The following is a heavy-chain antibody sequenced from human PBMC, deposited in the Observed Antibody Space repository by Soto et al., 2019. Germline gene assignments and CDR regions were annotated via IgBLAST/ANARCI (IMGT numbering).Heavy chain of an antibody. Sequence: GESLKISCKGSGYSFTNHWIAWVRQMPGKGLEWMAIVFPADSDTRYSPSLQGQVTVSADKSISTAYLQWSSLQASDSAIYYCARPDSTGYYDYWGQGTPVTVSS. CDR3: ARPDSTGYYDY. J-gene: IGHJ4*02. CDR2: VFPADSDT. CDR1: GYSFTNHW. D-gene: IGHD3-22*01. V-gene: IGHV5-51*01.